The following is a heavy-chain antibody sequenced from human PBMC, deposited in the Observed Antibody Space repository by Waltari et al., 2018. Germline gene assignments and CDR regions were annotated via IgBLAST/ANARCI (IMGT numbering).Heavy chain of an antibody. J-gene: IGHJ4*02. CDR1: GFTFDDYA. V-gene: IGHV3-9*01. Sequence: EVQLVESGGGLVQPGRSLRLSCAASGFTFDDYAMHWVRQAPGKGLEWVSGISWNSGSIGYADSVKGRFTISRDNAKNSLYLQMNSLRAEDTALYYCAKGRSSSWYGGFGYWGQGTLVTFSS. CDR2: ISWNSGSI. CDR3: AKGRSSSWYGGFGY. D-gene: IGHD6-13*01.